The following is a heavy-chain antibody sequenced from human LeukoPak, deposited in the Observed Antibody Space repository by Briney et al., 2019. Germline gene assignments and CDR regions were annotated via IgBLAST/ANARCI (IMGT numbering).Heavy chain of an antibody. V-gene: IGHV3-21*01. D-gene: IGHD2-2*01. CDR2: ISSSSSSYI. J-gene: IGHJ3*02. CDR3: ARAADIVVVPATIGDI. Sequence: GGSLRLSCAASGFTFSSYSMNWVRQAPGKGLEWVSSISSSSSSYIYYADSVKGRFTISRDNAKNSLYLQMNSLRAEDTAVYYCARAADIVVVPATIGDIWGQGTMVTVSS. CDR1: GFTFSSYS.